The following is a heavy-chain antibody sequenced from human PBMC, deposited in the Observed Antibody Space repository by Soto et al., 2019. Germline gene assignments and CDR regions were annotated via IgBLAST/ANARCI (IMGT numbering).Heavy chain of an antibody. J-gene: IGHJ4*02. Sequence: SETLSLTCTVSGFSISSGGYYWSWIRQHPGKGLEWIGYIYYSGSTYYNPSLKSRVTISVDTSKNQFSLKLSSVTAADTAVYYCARASSIAAVDYWGQGTLVTVSS. CDR2: IYYSGST. D-gene: IGHD6-6*01. CDR1: GFSISSGGYY. V-gene: IGHV4-31*03. CDR3: ARASSIAAVDY.